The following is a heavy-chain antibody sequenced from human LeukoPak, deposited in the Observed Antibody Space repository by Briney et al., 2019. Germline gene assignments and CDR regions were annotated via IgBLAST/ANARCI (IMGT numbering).Heavy chain of an antibody. CDR2: TYYSGST. CDR3: ASNVGIAVAGRDY. V-gene: IGHV4-39*07. J-gene: IGHJ4*02. CDR1: GGSISSSSYY. D-gene: IGHD6-19*01. Sequence: PSETLSLTCTVSGGSISSSSYYWGWIRQPPGKGLEWIGSTYYSGSTYYNPSLKSRVTISVDTSKNQFSLKLSSVTAADTAVYYCASNVGIAVAGRDYWGQGTLVTVSS.